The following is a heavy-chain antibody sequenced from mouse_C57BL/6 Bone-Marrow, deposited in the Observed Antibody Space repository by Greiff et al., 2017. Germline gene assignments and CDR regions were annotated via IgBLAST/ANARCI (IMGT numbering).Heavy chain of an antibody. V-gene: IGHV2-5*01. Sequence: VMLVESGPGLVQPSQSLSITCTVSGFSLTSYGVHWVRQSPGKGLEWLGVIWRGGSTDYNAAFMSRLSITKDNSKSQVFFKMNSLQADDTAIYYCAITYYDYWDFDVWGTGTTVTVSS. CDR2: IWRGGST. CDR1: GFSLTSYG. CDR3: AITYYDYWDFDV. D-gene: IGHD2-4*01. J-gene: IGHJ1*03.